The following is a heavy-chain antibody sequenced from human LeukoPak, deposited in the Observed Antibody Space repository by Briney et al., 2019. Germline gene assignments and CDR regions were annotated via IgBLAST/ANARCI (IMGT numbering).Heavy chain of an antibody. Sequence: AGGSLRLSCAASGFTLSSYAMSWVRQAPGKGLEWVSAISGSGGSTYYADSVKGRSTISRDNSKNTLYLQMNSLRAEDTAVYYCAKNGGSYYRPFDYWGQGTLVTVSS. CDR1: GFTLSSYA. V-gene: IGHV3-23*01. CDR3: AKNGGSYYRPFDY. CDR2: ISGSGGST. D-gene: IGHD1-26*01. J-gene: IGHJ4*02.